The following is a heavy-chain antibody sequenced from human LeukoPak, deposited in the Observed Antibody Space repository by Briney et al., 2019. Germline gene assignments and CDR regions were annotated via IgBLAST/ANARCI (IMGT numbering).Heavy chain of an antibody. J-gene: IGHJ4*02. CDR3: ARHVRKAYYYGSGSPNDY. D-gene: IGHD3-10*01. CDR2: ISYSGST. Sequence: SETLSLTCTVSGGSVSSGSYYWTWIRQPPGKGLEWIGYISYSGSTNYNPSLKSRVTISVDTSKNQFSLNLSSVTAADTAVYYCARHVRKAYYYGSGSPNDYWGQGTLVTVSS. CDR1: GGSVSSGSYY. V-gene: IGHV4-61*01.